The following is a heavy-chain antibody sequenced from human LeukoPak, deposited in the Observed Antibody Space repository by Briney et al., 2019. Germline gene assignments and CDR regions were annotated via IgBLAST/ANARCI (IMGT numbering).Heavy chain of an antibody. CDR2: ISAYNGNT. Sequence: ASVKVSCKASGYTFTSYGISWVRQAPGQGLEWMGWISAYNGNTNYAQKLQGRVTMTTDTSTSTAYMELRSLRSDDTAVYYCARDSTRLIQQLVQDPQGYWGQGTLVTVSS. CDR1: GYTFTSYG. D-gene: IGHD6-13*01. CDR3: ARDSTRLIQQLVQDPQGY. J-gene: IGHJ4*02. V-gene: IGHV1-18*01.